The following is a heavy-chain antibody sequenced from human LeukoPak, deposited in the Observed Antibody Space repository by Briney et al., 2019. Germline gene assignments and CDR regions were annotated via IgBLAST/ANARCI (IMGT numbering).Heavy chain of an antibody. CDR2: ISANGGST. CDR3: ARPKYTSGWYDY. Sequence: GGSLRLSCAASEFTFSTYAMSWVRQAPGKGLEWLSAISANGGSTYYADSVKGRFTISRDNSKNTSYLQMNSLRAEDTAVYYCARPKYTSGWYDYWGQGTLVTVSS. CDR1: EFTFSTYA. V-gene: IGHV3-23*01. J-gene: IGHJ4*02. D-gene: IGHD6-19*01.